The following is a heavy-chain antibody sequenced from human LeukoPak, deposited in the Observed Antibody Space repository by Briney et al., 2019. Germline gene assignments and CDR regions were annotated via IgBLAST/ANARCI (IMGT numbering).Heavy chain of an antibody. CDR2: IIPVLGIA. V-gene: IGHV1-69*01. CDR3: AAPQSRISSYYYVMDV. D-gene: IGHD2-15*01. J-gene: IGHJ6*02. Sequence: SVKVSCKASGGTFSSYAISWVRQAPGQGLEWMGGIIPVLGIANYAQKFQGRVTITADESTSTAYMELSSLISEDTAVYYCAAPQSRISSYYYVMDVWGQGTTVTVSS. CDR1: GGTFSSYA.